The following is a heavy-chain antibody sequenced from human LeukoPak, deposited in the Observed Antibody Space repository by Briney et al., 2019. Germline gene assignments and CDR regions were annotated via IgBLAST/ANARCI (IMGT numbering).Heavy chain of an antibody. D-gene: IGHD3-22*01. V-gene: IGHV4-34*01. J-gene: IGHJ6*03. CDR2: INHSGST. CDR3: ARQERDYYDSSGYRHYYYYMDV. Sequence: SETLSLACAVYGGSFSGYYWSWIRQPPGKGLEWIGEINHSGSTNYNPSLKSRVTISVDTSKNQFSLKLSSVTAADTAVYYCARQERDYYDSSGYRHYYYYMDVWGKGTTVTISS. CDR1: GGSFSGYY.